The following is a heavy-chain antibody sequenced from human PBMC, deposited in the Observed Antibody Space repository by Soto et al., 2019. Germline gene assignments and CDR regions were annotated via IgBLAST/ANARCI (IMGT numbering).Heavy chain of an antibody. J-gene: IGHJ4*02. CDR1: GGSISSSSYY. CDR3: ARLFDDSSGYDFDY. Sequence: SETLSLTCTVSGGSISSSSYYWGWIRQPPGKGLEWIGSIYYSGSTYYNPSLKSRVTISVDTSKSQFSLKLSSVTAADTAVYYCARLFDDSSGYDFDYWGQGTLVTVSS. D-gene: IGHD3-22*01. V-gene: IGHV4-39*01. CDR2: IYYSGST.